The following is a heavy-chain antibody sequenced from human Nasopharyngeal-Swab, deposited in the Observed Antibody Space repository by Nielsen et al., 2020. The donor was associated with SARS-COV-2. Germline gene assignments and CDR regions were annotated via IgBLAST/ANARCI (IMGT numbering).Heavy chain of an antibody. Sequence: SETLSLTCVVYGGSFTSYYWGWFRQPPGKGLEWSAEINHSRSTSYNPSLKSRVTISVDTSKNQISLKLSSVTAADTAVYFCARGLSGIVPSPFLGLGPYYSYYCMDVWGKGTTVTVSS. D-gene: IGHD2-8*01. V-gene: IGHV4-34*01. CDR1: GGSFTSYY. J-gene: IGHJ6*03. CDR3: ARGLSGIVPSPFLGLGPYYSYYCMDV. CDR2: INHSRST.